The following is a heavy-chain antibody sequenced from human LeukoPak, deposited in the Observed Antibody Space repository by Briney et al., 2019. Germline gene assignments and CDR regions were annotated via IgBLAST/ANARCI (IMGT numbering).Heavy chain of an antibody. CDR2: ISSNGGST. V-gene: IGHV3-64D*06. CDR1: GLTFSSYA. CDR3: VKGRWELLV. Sequence: GGSLRLSCSDSGLTFSSYAMHWVRQAPGKGLEYVSAISSNGGSTHYADSVKGRITISRDKSKNTLYLQMSSLRAEDTAVYYCVKGRWELLVWGQGTLVSVCS. J-gene: IGHJ4*02. D-gene: IGHD1-26*01.